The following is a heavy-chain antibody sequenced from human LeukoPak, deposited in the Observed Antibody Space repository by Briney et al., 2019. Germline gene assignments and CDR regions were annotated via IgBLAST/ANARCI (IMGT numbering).Heavy chain of an antibody. D-gene: IGHD3-22*01. V-gene: IGHV3-21*04. CDR1: GFTFSGYT. J-gene: IGHJ4*02. Sequence: GGSLRLSCAASGFTFSGYTMNWVRQAPGKGLEWVSSISSSSSSIYYADSVKGRFTISRDNAKNSLYLQMNSRRAEDTAVYYCASPSSGYYLTFDYWGQGTLVTVSS. CDR3: ASPSSGYYLTFDY. CDR2: ISSSSSSI.